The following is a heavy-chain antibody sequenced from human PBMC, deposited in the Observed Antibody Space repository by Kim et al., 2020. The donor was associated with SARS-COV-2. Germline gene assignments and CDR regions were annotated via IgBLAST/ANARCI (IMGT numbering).Heavy chain of an antibody. D-gene: IGHD3-3*01. CDR1: GFTFGSYA. J-gene: IGHJ4*02. V-gene: IGHV3-30*04. Sequence: GGSLRLSCAASGFTFGSYAMHWVRQAPGKGLEWVAVISYDGSNKYYADSVKGRFTISRDNSKNTLYLQMNSLRAEDTAVYYCARGLGAWEGLLLYWGQGTLVTVSS. CDR3: ARGLGAWEGLLLY. CDR2: ISYDGSNK.